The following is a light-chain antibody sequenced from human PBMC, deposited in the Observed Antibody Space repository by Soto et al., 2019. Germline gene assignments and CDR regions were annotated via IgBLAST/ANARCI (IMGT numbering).Light chain of an antibody. Sequence: VLTQSPVTLSLSPGERATLSCRASQDVGTYVAWYQVRGGQAPRLLISGASKRATGIPDRINGGGSGADFILTINSLESGDFAVYYCQQANDWPPTFGQGTRV. CDR2: GAS. CDR1: QDVGTY. V-gene: IGKV3-11*01. J-gene: IGKJ1*01. CDR3: QQANDWPPT.